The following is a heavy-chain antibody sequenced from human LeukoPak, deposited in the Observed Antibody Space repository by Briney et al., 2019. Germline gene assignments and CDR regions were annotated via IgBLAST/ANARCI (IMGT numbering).Heavy chain of an antibody. CDR3: ARGSRFYSSSSAGWYFDL. CDR2: INPSGGST. CDR1: GYTFTSYY. J-gene: IGHJ2*01. D-gene: IGHD6-6*01. Sequence: ASVKVSCKASGYTFTSYYMHWVRQAPGQGLEWMGIINPSGGSTSYAQKFQGRVTMTRDTSISTAYMELSSLRSEDTAVYYCARGSRFYSSSSAGWYFDLWGRGTLVTVSS. V-gene: IGHV1-46*01.